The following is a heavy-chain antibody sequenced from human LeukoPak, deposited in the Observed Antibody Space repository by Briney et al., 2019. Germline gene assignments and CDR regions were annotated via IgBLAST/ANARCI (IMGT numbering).Heavy chain of an antibody. D-gene: IGHD6-19*01. CDR1: GYTFTGYY. CDR2: INPNSGGT. CDR3: ARMQWLVPRDY. V-gene: IGHV1-2*06. J-gene: IGHJ4*02. Sequence: ASVKVSCKASGYTFTGYYMHWVRQAPGQGLEWMGRINPNSGGTNYAQKFQGRVTMTRDASISTAYMELSRLRSDDTAVYYCARMQWLVPRDYWGQGTLVTVSS.